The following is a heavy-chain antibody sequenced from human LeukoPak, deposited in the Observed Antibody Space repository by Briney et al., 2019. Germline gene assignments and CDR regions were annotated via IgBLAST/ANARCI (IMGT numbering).Heavy chain of an antibody. Sequence: PGGSLRLSCAASGFTFSFYAMSWVRQAPGKGLEWVSAISYNGDGTLYADSVKGRFTISRDNSKNMLYLQMNSLRAEDTAVYYCAKDLNVVHGYSSGWVQNFDYWGQGTLVTVSS. CDR2: ISYNGDGT. J-gene: IGHJ4*02. V-gene: IGHV3-23*01. CDR3: AKDLNVVHGYSSGWVQNFDY. CDR1: GFTFSFYA. D-gene: IGHD6-19*01.